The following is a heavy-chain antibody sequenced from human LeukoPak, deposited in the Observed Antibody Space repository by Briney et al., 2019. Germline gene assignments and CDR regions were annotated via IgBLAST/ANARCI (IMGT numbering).Heavy chain of an antibody. J-gene: IGHJ5*02. CDR1: GYTFTGYY. D-gene: IGHD2-21*02. CDR3: ARSFFPVVTGWFDP. CDR2: INPNSGGT. V-gene: IGHV1-2*02. Sequence: ASVKVSCKASGYTFTGYYMHWVRQAPGQGLEWMGWINPNSGGTNYAQKFQGRVTMTRDTSISTAYMELSRLRSGDTAVYYCARSFFPVVTGWFDPWGQGTLVTVSS.